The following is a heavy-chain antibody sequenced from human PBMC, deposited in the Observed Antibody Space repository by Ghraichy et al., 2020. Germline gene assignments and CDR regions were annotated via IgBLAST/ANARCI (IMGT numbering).Heavy chain of an antibody. CDR3: ARGHSNANAMDV. V-gene: IGHV3-33*01. CDR2: IWYDGSNK. D-gene: IGHD2-8*01. J-gene: IGHJ6*02. CDR1: GFTFSHSG. Sequence: LNISCAASGFTFSHSGMHWVRQAPGKGLEWVAVIWYDGSNKYYADSVKGRFTISRDNSKNTLYLQMNSLRAEDTAVYYCARGHSNANAMDVWGQGTTVTVSS.